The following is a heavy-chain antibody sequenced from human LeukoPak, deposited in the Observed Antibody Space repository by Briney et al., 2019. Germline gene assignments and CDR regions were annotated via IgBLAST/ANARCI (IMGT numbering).Heavy chain of an antibody. J-gene: IGHJ4*02. CDR1: GFTFNNYP. CDR3: ANREMATILPFDY. CDR2: IGFDGVIK. V-gene: IGHV3-30*07. D-gene: IGHD5-24*01. Sequence: GGSLRLSCAASGFTFNNYPMHWVRQAPGKGLEWVAVIGFDGVIKLYTDSVKGRFTISRDDSKNTLYLQMNSLRAEDTAVYYCANREMATILPFDYWGQGTLVTVSS.